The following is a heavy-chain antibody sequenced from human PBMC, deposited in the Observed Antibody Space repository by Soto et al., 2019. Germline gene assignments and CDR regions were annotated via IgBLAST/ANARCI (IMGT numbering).Heavy chain of an antibody. CDR3: AAYCSGGGCPPGPWN. J-gene: IGHJ3*01. D-gene: IGHD2-15*01. V-gene: IGHV1-46*03. CDR2: INPNGGTT. CDR1: GYSFTTYY. Sequence: QVVQSGAEVRKPGASVKVSCKASGYSFTTYYIHWFRQAPGQGLEWMAIINPNGGTTNYAQKSQGRVTVTRDMSASTVYMELSSLRSDDTAIYYCAAYCSGGGCPPGPWNWGRGTMVTVSS.